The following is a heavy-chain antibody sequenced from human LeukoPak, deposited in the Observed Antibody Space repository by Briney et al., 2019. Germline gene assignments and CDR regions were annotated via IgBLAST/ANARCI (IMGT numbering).Heavy chain of an antibody. CDR3: AKGQRWESPHYLDS. CDR1: GFTFSSSA. D-gene: IGHD1-26*01. Sequence: GGSLRLSCAASGFTFSSSAMSWVRQVPGKGLEWVSGISASGGSTNYADSVRGRFTISRDNSKNTLYVQMNSLRDEDTALYYCAKGQRWESPHYLDSWGQGTLDTVSS. J-gene: IGHJ4*02. CDR2: ISASGGST. V-gene: IGHV3-23*01.